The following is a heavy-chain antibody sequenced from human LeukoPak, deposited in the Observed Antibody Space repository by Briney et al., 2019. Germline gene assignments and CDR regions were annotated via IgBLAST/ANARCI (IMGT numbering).Heavy chain of an antibody. D-gene: IGHD4-17*01. J-gene: IGHJ4*02. Sequence: ASVKVSCKASGGTFSSYAIRWVRQAPGQGLEWMGRIIPIFGIANYAQKFQGRVTITADKSTSTAYMELSSLRSEDTAVYYCARPSARYGDTIDYWGQGTLVTVSS. CDR1: GGTFSSYA. CDR2: IIPIFGIA. V-gene: IGHV1-69*04. CDR3: ARPSARYGDTIDY.